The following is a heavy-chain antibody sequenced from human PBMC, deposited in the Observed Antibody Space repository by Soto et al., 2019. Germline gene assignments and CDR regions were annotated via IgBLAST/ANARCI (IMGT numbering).Heavy chain of an antibody. Sequence: SETLSLTCTVSGGSISSGDYYWSWIRQPPGKGLEWIGYFYYSGSTYYNPSLKSRVTISVNTSKNQFSLKLSSVTAADTAVYYCARDVSYDGSGWANWFDPWGQGTLVTVS. V-gene: IGHV4-30-4*01. J-gene: IGHJ5*02. CDR3: ARDVSYDGSGWANWFDP. CDR2: FYYSGST. D-gene: IGHD3-22*01. CDR1: GGSISSGDYY.